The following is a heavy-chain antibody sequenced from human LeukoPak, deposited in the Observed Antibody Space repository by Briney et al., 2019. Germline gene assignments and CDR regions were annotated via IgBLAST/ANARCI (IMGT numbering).Heavy chain of an antibody. CDR2: ISSSSSYI. Sequence: GGSLRLSCAASGFTFSSYSMNWVRQAPGKGLEWVSSISSSSSYIYYADSVKGRFTVSRDNSKNTMYLQMNSLRAEDTAVYYCAKRIQSAMAMGYWGQGTLVTVSS. D-gene: IGHD5-18*01. CDR1: GFTFSSYS. J-gene: IGHJ4*02. CDR3: AKRIQSAMAMGY. V-gene: IGHV3-21*04.